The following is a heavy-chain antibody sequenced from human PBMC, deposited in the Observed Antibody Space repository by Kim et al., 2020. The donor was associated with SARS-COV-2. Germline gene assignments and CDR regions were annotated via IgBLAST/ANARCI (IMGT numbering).Heavy chain of an antibody. CDR1: GYTFTSYA. CDR3: ARQWILDV. J-gene: IGHJ6*02. V-gene: IGHV1-3*01. D-gene: IGHD5-12*01. Sequence: ASVKVSCKASGYTFTSYAMHWVRQAPGQRLEWMGWINASNGNTKYSQKFQGRVTITRDTSASTAYMELSSLRSEDTAVYYCARQWILDVWGQGTTVTVSS. CDR2: INASNGNT.